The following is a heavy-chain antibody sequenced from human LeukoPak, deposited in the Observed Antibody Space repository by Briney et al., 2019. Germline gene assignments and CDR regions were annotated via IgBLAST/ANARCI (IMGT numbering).Heavy chain of an antibody. CDR1: GYSFTGYY. Sequence: GASVKVSCKASGYSFTGYYIHWVRQAPGQGPEWMGRIDPNSGGTNSAQKFQARVTLTRDTSIATVYMELSGLRSNDTAVYYCARDQARNTTWYLYMNYWGQGALVTVSS. J-gene: IGHJ4*02. CDR2: IDPNSGGT. D-gene: IGHD3/OR15-3a*01. V-gene: IGHV1-2*06. CDR3: ARDQARNTTWYLYMNY.